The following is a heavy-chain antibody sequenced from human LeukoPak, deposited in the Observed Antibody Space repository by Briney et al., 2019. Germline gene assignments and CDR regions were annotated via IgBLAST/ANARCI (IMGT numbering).Heavy chain of an antibody. CDR1: GYTFTGYY. V-gene: IGHV1-2*02. D-gene: IGHD4-17*01. Sequence: ASVEVSCKASGYTFTGYYMHWVRLAPGQGLEWMGWINPNSGGTNYAQKFQGRVTMTRDTSISTAYMELSRLRSDDTAVYYCARLMTTVTNFDYWGQGTLVTVSS. J-gene: IGHJ4*02. CDR2: INPNSGGT. CDR3: ARLMTTVTNFDY.